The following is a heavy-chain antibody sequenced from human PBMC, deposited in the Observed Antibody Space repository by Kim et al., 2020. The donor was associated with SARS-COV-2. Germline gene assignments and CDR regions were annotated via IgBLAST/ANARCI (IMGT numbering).Heavy chain of an antibody. D-gene: IGHD2-15*01. V-gene: IGHV3-66*01. Sequence: GKGRFSMSRDGSKNTLYLQMNSLRPEDTAIYYCASGGGCAGGSCYSPRDYWGQGTLVTVSS. J-gene: IGHJ4*02. CDR3: ASGGGCAGGSCYSPRDY.